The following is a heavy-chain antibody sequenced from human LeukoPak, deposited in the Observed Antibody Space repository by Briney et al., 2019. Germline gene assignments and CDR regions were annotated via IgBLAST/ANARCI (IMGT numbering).Heavy chain of an antibody. CDR3: ASDIYDSSGYDDY. V-gene: IGHV3-21*01. CDR1: GFTFSSYS. CDR2: ISSSSSYI. J-gene: IGHJ4*02. D-gene: IGHD3-22*01. Sequence: PGGSLRLSCAASGFTFSSYSMNWVRQAPGKGLEWVSSISSSSSYIYYADSVKGRFTISRDNAKNSLYLQMNSLRAEDTAVYYCASDIYDSSGYDDYWGQGTLVTVSS.